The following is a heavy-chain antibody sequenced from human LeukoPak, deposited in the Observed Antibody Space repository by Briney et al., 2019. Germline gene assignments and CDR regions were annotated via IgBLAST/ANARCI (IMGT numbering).Heavy chain of an antibody. D-gene: IGHD6-19*01. CDR2: ISSSSSYI. V-gene: IGHV3-21*01. J-gene: IGHJ6*04. CDR3: ARDWGSSGWRYYYYGMDV. Sequence: PGGSLRLSCAASGFTFSSYSMNWVRQAPGKGLEWVSSISSSSSYIYYADSVKGRLTISRDNAKNSLYLQMNSLRAEDTAVYYCARDWGSSGWRYYYYGMDVWGKGTTVTVSS. CDR1: GFTFSSYS.